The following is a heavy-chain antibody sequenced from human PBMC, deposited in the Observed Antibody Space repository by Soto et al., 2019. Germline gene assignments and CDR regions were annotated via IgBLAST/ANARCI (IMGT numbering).Heavy chain of an antibody. Sequence: GGSLRLSCTASGFSFGDYAVSWFRQAPGKGLEWVGFIRSKAYGGTTEYAASVKGRFTISRDDSKSIAYLQMNSLRAEDTAVYYCAREEGYSSGCGYYYGMDVWGQGTTVTVSS. CDR1: GFSFGDYA. CDR2: IRSKAYGGTT. V-gene: IGHV3-49*03. J-gene: IGHJ6*02. D-gene: IGHD6-19*01. CDR3: AREEGYSSGCGYYYGMDV.